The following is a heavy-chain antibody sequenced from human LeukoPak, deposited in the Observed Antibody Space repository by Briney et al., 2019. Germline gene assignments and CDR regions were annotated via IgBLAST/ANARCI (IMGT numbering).Heavy chain of an antibody. D-gene: IGHD6-19*01. CDR3: ARVVAGRRFDP. J-gene: IGHJ5*02. V-gene: IGHV4-59*01. CDR2: IYYSGST. Sequence: PSETLSLTCTVSGGFISSYHWGWIRQPPGKGLEWVGYIYYSGSTNYNPSLKSRVTISVDTSKNQFSLKMNSVTAADTAVYYCARVVAGRRFDPWGQGTPVTVSS. CDR1: GGFISSYH.